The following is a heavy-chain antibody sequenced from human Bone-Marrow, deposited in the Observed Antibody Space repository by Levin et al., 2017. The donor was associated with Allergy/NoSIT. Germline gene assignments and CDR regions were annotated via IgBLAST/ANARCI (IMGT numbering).Heavy chain of an antibody. Sequence: GGSLRLSCAASGFTFSSYGMHWVRQAPGKGLEWVAVISYDGSNKYYADSVKGRFTISRDNSKNTLYLQMNSLRAEDTAVYYCAKNRYCGGDCYSQPYYFDYWGQGTLVTVSS. V-gene: IGHV3-30*18. D-gene: IGHD2-21*02. CDR2: ISYDGSNK. CDR3: AKNRYCGGDCYSQPYYFDY. J-gene: IGHJ4*02. CDR1: GFTFSSYG.